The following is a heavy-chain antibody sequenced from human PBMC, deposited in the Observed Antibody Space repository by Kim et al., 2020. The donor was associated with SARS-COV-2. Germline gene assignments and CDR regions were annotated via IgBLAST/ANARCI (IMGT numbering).Heavy chain of an antibody. J-gene: IGHJ5*02. CDR2: IYYTGST. Sequence: SETLSLTCTVSGGSMTSGDYYWSWIRQAPGKGLEWIGSIYYTGSTYYNPSLKSRVTISIDTSRNQFSLKLSSVTAADSAVYHCSRVGGYYGYDSPWGQGTLVLVSS. CDR1: GGSMTSGDYY. V-gene: IGHV4-30-4*01. CDR3: SRVGGYYGYDSP. D-gene: IGHD5-12*01.